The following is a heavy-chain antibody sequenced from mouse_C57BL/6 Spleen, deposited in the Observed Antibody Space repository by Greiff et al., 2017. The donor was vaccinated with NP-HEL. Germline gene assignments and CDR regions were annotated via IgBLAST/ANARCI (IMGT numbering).Heavy chain of an antibody. CDR2: ISSGSSTI. CDR3: ARPHEGYYDYYAMDY. Sequence: EVQRVESGGGLVKPGGSLKLSCAASGFTFSDYGMHWVRQAPEKGLEWVAYISSGSSTIYYADTVKGRFPLSRDNAKNTLFLQMTSLRSEDTAMYYCARPHEGYYDYYAMDYWGQGTSGTVSS. CDR1: GFTFSDYG. D-gene: IGHD2-3*01. J-gene: IGHJ4*01. V-gene: IGHV5-17*01.